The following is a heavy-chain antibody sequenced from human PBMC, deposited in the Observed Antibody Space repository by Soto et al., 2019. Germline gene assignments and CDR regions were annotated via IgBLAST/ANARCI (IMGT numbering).Heavy chain of an antibody. Sequence: QVQLVQSGAEVKKPGASVKVSCKASGYTFTSYAMHWVRQAPGQRLEWMGWINAGNGNTKYSQKFQGRVTITRDTSASTAYMELSSLRSEDTAVYYCARGPRHHKDYDFWSGYYSWFDPWGQGTLVTVSS. CDR3: ARGPRHHKDYDFWSGYYSWFDP. D-gene: IGHD3-3*01. V-gene: IGHV1-3*01. CDR1: GYTFTSYA. J-gene: IGHJ5*02. CDR2: INAGNGNT.